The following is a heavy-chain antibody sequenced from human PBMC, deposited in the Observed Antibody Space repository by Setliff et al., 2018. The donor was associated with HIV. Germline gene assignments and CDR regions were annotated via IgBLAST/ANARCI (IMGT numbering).Heavy chain of an antibody. Sequence: TGGSLRLSCAASGFTFSDYYMSWIRQAPGKGLEWVSYISSSGSTIYYADSVKGRFTISRDNAKNSLYLQMNSLKIEDTAVYFCGAFLSGYPYWGQGTLVTAPQ. V-gene: IGHV3-11*01. J-gene: IGHJ4*02. D-gene: IGHD3-3*01. CDR1: GFTFSDYY. CDR2: ISSSGSTI. CDR3: GAFLSGYPY.